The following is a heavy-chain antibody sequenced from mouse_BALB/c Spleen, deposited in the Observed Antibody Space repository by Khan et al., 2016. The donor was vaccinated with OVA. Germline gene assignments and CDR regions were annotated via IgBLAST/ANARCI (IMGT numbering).Heavy chain of an antibody. Sequence: QVQLKESGPGLVAPSQSLSITCTVSGFSLTGYGVNWVRQPPGKGLEWLGMIWGDGSTDYNSALKSRLNLSKDNSKSQVFLKMNSLQTDGTARYYCARAYYGNYREAMDYWGHGTSVTVSS. CDR2: IWGDGST. CDR3: ARAYYGNYREAMDY. V-gene: IGHV2-6-7*01. D-gene: IGHD2-10*01. CDR1: GFSLTGYG. J-gene: IGHJ4*01.